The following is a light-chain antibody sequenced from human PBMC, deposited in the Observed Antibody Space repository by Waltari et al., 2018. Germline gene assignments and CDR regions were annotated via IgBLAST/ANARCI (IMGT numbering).Light chain of an antibody. CDR3: QQYGNLPPSVT. Sequence: DIQMTQSPSSLSASVGDRVTITCQASQGINKYLNWYQQKPGKPPNLLIYDASNLETGVPSRFNGSGSWRHFTLTIRSLQPEDIATYYCQQYGNLPPSVTFGQGTRLEIK. V-gene: IGKV1-33*01. CDR1: QGINKY. J-gene: IGKJ5*01. CDR2: DAS.